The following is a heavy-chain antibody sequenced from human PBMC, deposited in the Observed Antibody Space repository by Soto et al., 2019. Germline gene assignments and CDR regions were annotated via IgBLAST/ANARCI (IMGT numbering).Heavy chain of an antibody. Sequence: GGSLRLSCAASGFTVSSNYMSWVRQAPGKGLEWVSVIYSGGSTYYADSVKGRFTISRDNSKNTLYLQMNSLRAEDTAVYYCARGFAIGWYTYYFDYWGQGPLVTVSS. V-gene: IGHV3-53*01. D-gene: IGHD6-19*01. CDR2: IYSGGST. CDR1: GFTVSSNY. CDR3: ARGFAIGWYTYYFDY. J-gene: IGHJ4*02.